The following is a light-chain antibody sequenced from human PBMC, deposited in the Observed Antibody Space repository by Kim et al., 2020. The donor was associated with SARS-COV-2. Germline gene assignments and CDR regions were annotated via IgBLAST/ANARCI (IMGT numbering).Light chain of an antibody. J-gene: IGLJ3*02. CDR2: EIN. Sequence: GQSVPVYCHETSSDVGSYNRVSWYQQPPGTAPKLIIYEINNRPSGVPDRFSGSKSGNTASLTISGLQAEDEADYYCSSQTITSTWVFGGGTQLTVL. V-gene: IGLV2-18*02. CDR3: SSQTITSTWV. CDR1: SSDVGSYNR.